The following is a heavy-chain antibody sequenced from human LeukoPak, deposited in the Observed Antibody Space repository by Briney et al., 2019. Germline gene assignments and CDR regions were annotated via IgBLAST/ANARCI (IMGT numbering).Heavy chain of an antibody. V-gene: IGHV1-2*02. Sequence: ASVKVSCKASGYTFTGYYMHWVRQAPGQALEWMGWINPNSGGTNYAQKFQGRVTMTRDTSISTAYMELSRLRSDDTAVYYCAREEAGYGDYVNFDYWGQGTLVTVSS. CDR1: GYTFTGYY. CDR2: INPNSGGT. J-gene: IGHJ4*02. D-gene: IGHD4-17*01. CDR3: AREEAGYGDYVNFDY.